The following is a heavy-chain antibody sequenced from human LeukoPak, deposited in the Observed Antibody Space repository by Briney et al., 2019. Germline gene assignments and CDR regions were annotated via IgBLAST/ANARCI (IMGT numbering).Heavy chain of an antibody. CDR3: ARRTPIAVAGNGYYYYMDV. D-gene: IGHD6-19*01. Sequence: SETLSLTCTVSGGSISRHYWSWIRQPPGKGLECIGNIYYSGSTRYNSSLKSRVTISVDKSKNQFSLKLSSVTAADTAVYYCARRTPIAVAGNGYYYYMDVWGKGTTVTVSS. V-gene: IGHV4-59*11. CDR1: GGSISRHY. J-gene: IGHJ6*03. CDR2: IYYSGST.